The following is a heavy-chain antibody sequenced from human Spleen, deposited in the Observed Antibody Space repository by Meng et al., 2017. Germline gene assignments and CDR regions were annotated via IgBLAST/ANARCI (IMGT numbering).Heavy chain of an antibody. CDR2: ISYDGSSK. V-gene: IGHV3-30*07. CDR1: GFTFSTYA. J-gene: IGHJ4*02. D-gene: IGHD1-26*01. CDR3: AKPHLLGSYYTEYYFDY. Sequence: QGQLVGAGGGVVQPGRSLRLSCAASGFTFSTYAMLWVRQAPGKGLEWLSLISYDGSSKYYADSVKGRFTISRDNSKNTLYLQMNSLRAEDTAVYYCAKPHLLGSYYTEYYFDYWGQGTLVTVPS.